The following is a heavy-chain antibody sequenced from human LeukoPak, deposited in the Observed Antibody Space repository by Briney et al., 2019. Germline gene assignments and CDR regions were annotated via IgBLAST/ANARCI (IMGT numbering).Heavy chain of an antibody. CDR2: ISWNSGSI. CDR3: AKDIAAAGTLGFDY. V-gene: IGHV3-9*01. CDR1: GFTFDDYA. Sequence: PGRSLRLSCAASGFTFDDYAMHWVRQAPGKGLEWVSGISWNSGSIGYADSVKGRFTISRDNAKNSLYLQMNSLRAEDTALYYCAKDIAAAGTLGFDYWGQGTLVTVSS. D-gene: IGHD6-13*01. J-gene: IGHJ4*02.